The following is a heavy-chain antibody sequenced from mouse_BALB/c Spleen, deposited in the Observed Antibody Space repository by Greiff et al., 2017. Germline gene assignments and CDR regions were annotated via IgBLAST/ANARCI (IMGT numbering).Heavy chain of an antibody. CDR3: ARSSGNYHFDY. V-gene: IGHV1-63*02. CDR2: IYPGGGYT. CDR1: GYTFTNYW. D-gene: IGHD2-1*01. Sequence: QVQLKQSGAELVRPGTSVKISCKASGYTFTNYWLGWVKQRPGHGLEWIGDIYPGGGYTNYNEKFKGKATLTADTSSSTAYMQLSSLTSEDSAVYFCARSSGNYHFDYWGQGTTLTVSS. J-gene: IGHJ2*01.